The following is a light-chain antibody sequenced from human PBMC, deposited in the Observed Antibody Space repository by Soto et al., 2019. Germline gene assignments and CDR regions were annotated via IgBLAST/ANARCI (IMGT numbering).Light chain of an antibody. Sequence: QSVLTQPASVSGSPGQSITISCTGISSDVGSYNLVSWYQQHPGKAPKLMIYEVTKRPSGVFNRFSGSKSGNTASLTISGLQAEVEADYYCCSYAGSSTDVFGSGTKLTVL. V-gene: IGLV2-23*02. CDR3: CSYAGSSTDV. CDR2: EVT. CDR1: SSDVGSYNL. J-gene: IGLJ1*01.